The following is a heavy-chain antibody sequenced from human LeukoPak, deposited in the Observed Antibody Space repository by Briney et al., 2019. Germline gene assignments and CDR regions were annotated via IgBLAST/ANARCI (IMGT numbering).Heavy chain of an antibody. CDR3: ARGFAYGDTGSFDY. Sequence: SETLSLTCTVSGGSITNYCWSWIRQPPGKGLEWIGYIYYSGSTTYNPSLKSRVTISVDTSKNQFSLKLTSVTAADTAVYYCARGFAYGDTGSFDYWGQGTAVTVSS. CDR1: GGSITNYC. CDR2: IYYSGST. J-gene: IGHJ4*02. D-gene: IGHD4-17*01. V-gene: IGHV4-59*01.